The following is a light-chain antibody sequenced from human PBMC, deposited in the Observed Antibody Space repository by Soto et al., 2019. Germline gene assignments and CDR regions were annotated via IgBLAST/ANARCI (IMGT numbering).Light chain of an antibody. J-gene: IGLJ1*01. Sequence: QSVLAQPPSVSTAPGQKVTISCSGSSSNIGNNYVSWYQQLPGTAPKLLIYDNNKRPSGIPDRFSGSKSGTSATLSITGPQTGDEADYYCGTWDSSLSVYVIGTGTKVTVL. CDR3: GTWDSSLSVYV. CDR1: SSNIGNNY. V-gene: IGLV1-51*01. CDR2: DNN.